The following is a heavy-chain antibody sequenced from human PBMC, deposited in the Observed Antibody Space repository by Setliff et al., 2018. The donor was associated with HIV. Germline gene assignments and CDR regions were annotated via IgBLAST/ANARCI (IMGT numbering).Heavy chain of an antibody. CDR1: GYSFASHS. CDR3: ARVRCSGANCFNWFDF. Sequence: ASVKVSCKASGYSFASHSLHWVRQAPGQRLEWLGWINAGSGNTRYSQKFQDRLTITRDTSARTVYMELSSLKSEDTAVYYCARVRCSGANCFNWFDFWGQGTPVT. J-gene: IGHJ5*01. CDR2: INAGSGNT. D-gene: IGHD2-15*01. V-gene: IGHV1-3*01.